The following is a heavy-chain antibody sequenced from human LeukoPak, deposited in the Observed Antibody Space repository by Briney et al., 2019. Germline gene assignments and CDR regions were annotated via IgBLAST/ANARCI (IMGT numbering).Heavy chain of an antibody. V-gene: IGHV3-21*01. CDR2: ISDDGNYI. CDR1: GFTFSNFG. CDR3: ASDPHSAAANWFDP. Sequence: GGSLRLSCAASGFTFSNFGMNWVGQAPGKGLEWVSSISDDGNYIYYGDSVKGRFTISRDNANNSLDLQMHSLRAEDTAVYYCASDPHSAAANWFDPWGQGTLVTVSS. J-gene: IGHJ5*02. D-gene: IGHD6-13*01.